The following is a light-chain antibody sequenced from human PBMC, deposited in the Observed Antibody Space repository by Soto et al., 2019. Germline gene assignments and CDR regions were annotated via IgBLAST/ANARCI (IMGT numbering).Light chain of an antibody. CDR1: QSIDNW. J-gene: IGKJ2*01. V-gene: IGKV1-5*03. Sequence: DIQMTQSPSTLSASVGDRVTITCRASQSIDNWLAWYQEKPGKAPKLLIYKTSTLASGVPSRFSGSASGTEFTLNISSLQPDDFATYYCQQYYTMYTFGRGTRLEI. CDR3: QQYYTMYT. CDR2: KTS.